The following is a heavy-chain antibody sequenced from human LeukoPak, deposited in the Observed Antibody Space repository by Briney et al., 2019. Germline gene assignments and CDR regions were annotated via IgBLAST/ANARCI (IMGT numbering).Heavy chain of an antibody. Sequence: SETLSLTCTVSGGSISSYYWSWIRQPPGKGLDWTGYIYYSGSTNYNPSLKSRVTISVDTSKNQFSLKLSSVTAADTAVYYCARGSTYYDFWSGPSGAFDIWGQGTMVTVSS. D-gene: IGHD3-3*01. CDR1: GGSISSYY. CDR2: IYYSGST. V-gene: IGHV4-59*01. J-gene: IGHJ3*02. CDR3: ARGSTYYDFWSGPSGAFDI.